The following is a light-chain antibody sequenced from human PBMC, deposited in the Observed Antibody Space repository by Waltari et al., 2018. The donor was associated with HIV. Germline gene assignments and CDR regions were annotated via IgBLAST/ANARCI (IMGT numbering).Light chain of an antibody. CDR3: AAWDRSLNGPV. CDR2: YNN. J-gene: IGLJ1*01. V-gene: IGLV1-44*01. CDR1: SSNIGSKT. Sequence: QSVLTQPPSASGTPGQRVTFSCSGSSSNIGSKTVNWYQQLPGTAPKLLIYYNNQRPSGVPDRFSGSKSGTSASLAISGLQSEDEADYYCAAWDRSLNGPVFGTGTKVTVL.